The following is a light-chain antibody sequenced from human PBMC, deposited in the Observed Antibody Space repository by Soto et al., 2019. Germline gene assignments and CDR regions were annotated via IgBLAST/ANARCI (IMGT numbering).Light chain of an antibody. J-gene: IGKJ4*01. CDR3: QQYHSYSLT. CDR1: QSISSW. V-gene: IGKV1-5*03. Sequence: DIQITQSPSTLSASVGDRVTITCRASQSISSWLAWYQQKSGKAPKLLIYKASSLEGGVPSRFSGSGSGTDFTLTISSLQPDDFATYYCQQYHSYSLTFGGGTKVDIK. CDR2: KAS.